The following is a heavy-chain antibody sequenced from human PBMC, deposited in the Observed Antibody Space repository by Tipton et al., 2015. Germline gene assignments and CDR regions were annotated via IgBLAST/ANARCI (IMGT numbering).Heavy chain of an antibody. V-gene: IGHV3-11*01. CDR3: ARGASVFES. J-gene: IGHJ4*02. D-gene: IGHD3-16*01. Sequence: GSLRLSCAVSGFTFRDYAMNWVRQPPGKGLEWISYISSTYTTIYYADSVKGRFTISRDNAKNSLYLQMNSLRAEDTAVYYCARGASVFESWGQGTLVTVSP. CDR1: GFTFRDYA. CDR2: ISSTYTTI.